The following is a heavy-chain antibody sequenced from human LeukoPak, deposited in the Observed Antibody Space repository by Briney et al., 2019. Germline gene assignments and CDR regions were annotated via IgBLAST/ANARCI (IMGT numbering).Heavy chain of an antibody. J-gene: IGHJ4*02. Sequence: GASVKVSCKASGYTFTSYGISWVRQAPGQGLEWMGWISAYNGNTKYAQKFQGRVTMTTDTSTSTAYMELRSLRSGDTAVFYCARADCSSTSCYTIDYWGQGTLVTVSS. CDR2: ISAYNGNT. D-gene: IGHD2-2*02. CDR1: GYTFTSYG. CDR3: ARADCSSTSCYTIDY. V-gene: IGHV1-18*01.